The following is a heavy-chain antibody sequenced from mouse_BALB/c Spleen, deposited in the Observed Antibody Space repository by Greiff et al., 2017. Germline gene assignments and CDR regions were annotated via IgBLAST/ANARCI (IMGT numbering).Heavy chain of an antibody. CDR2: IDPETGGT. D-gene: IGHD2-4*01. CDR1: GYTFTDYE. J-gene: IGHJ3*01. CDR3: AIYDYDGPWFAY. V-gene: IGHV1-15*01. Sequence: VQLQESGAELVRPGASVTLSCKASGYTFTDYEMHWVKQTPVHGLEWIGAIDPETGGTIYNQKFKGKATLTVDKSSSTAYMELRSLTSEDTAVYYCAIYDYDGPWFAYWGQGTLVTVSA.